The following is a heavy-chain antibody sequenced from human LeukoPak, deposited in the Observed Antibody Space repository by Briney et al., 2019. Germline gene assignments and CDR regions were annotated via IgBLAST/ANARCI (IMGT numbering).Heavy chain of an antibody. J-gene: IGHJ6*02. D-gene: IGHD6-19*01. V-gene: IGHV3-30*04. CDR1: AFMFKKDV. CDR3: AREQFGLDV. CDR2: ISEDGSEK. Sequence: GGSLRLSCAASAFMFKKDVFHWVRQAPGKGLEWVAFISEDGSEKNYADSLRGRFTISRDNSKNTLYLQMNSLRGDDTAVYYCAREQFGLDVWGQGTTVTVSS.